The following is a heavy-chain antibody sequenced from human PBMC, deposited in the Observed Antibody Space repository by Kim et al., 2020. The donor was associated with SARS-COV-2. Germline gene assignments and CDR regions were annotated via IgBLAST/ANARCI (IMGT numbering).Heavy chain of an antibody. CDR2: ISYDGSNK. CDR3: AKDILHEQLVHHYYYYG. D-gene: IGHD6-6*01. CDR1: GFTFSNYG. J-gene: IGHJ6*01. V-gene: IGHV3-30*18. Sequence: GGSLRLSCAASGFTFSNYGMHWVRQAPGKGLEWVAVISYDGSNKYYADSVKGRFTISRDNSKNTLYLQMNSLRAEDTAVYYCAKDILHEQLVHHYYYYG.